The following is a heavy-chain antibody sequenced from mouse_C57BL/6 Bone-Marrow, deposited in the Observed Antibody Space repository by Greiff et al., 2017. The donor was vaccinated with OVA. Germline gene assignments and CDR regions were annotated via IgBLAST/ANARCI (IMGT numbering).Heavy chain of an antibody. CDR2: IYPGSGST. CDR3: ARIDYYGSSYGY. CDR1: DYTFTSYW. Sequence: VQLQQPGAELVKPGASVKMSCKASDYTFTSYWITWVKQRPGQGLEWIGDIYPGSGSTNYNEKFKSKATLTVDTSSSTAYMQLSSLTSEDSAVYYCARIDYYGSSYGYWGQGTTLTVSS. D-gene: IGHD1-1*01. V-gene: IGHV1-55*01. J-gene: IGHJ2*01.